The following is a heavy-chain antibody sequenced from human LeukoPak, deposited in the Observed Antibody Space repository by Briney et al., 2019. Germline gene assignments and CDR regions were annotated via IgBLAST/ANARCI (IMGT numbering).Heavy chain of an antibody. J-gene: IGHJ6*03. D-gene: IGHD3-10*01. CDR3: ARGDYGSGSYYNRLPLYYYYYMDV. V-gene: IGHV3-30*03. Sequence: GGSLRLSCAASGFTFSSYGMHWVRQAPGKGLEWVAVISYDGSNKYYADSVKGRFTISRDNSKNTLYLQMNSLRAEDTAVYYCARGDYGSGSYYNRLPLYYYYYMDVWGKGTTVTVSS. CDR1: GFTFSSYG. CDR2: ISYDGSNK.